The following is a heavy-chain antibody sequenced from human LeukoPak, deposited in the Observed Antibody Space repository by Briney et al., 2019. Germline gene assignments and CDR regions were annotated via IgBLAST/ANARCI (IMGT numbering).Heavy chain of an antibody. CDR3: ARAIGDYCSSTSCVYYFDY. CDR2: IYSGGST. Sequence: GGSLRLSCAASGFTVSSNYMSWVRQAPGKGLEWVSVIYSGGSTYYADSVKGRFTISRDNSKNTLYLQMNSLRAEDTAVYYCARAIGDYCSSTSCVYYFDYWGQGTLVTVSS. V-gene: IGHV3-53*01. CDR1: GFTVSSNY. D-gene: IGHD2-2*01. J-gene: IGHJ4*02.